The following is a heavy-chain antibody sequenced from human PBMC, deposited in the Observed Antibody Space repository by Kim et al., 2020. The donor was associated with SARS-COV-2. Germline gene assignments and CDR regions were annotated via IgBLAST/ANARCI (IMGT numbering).Heavy chain of an antibody. CDR3: ARGRGWDNYYYYYGMDV. J-gene: IGHJ6*02. D-gene: IGHD6-19*01. Sequence: LKSRVTISVDTSKNQFSLKLSSVTAADTAVYYCARGRGWDNYYYYYGMDVWGQGTTVTVSS. V-gene: IGHV4-34*01.